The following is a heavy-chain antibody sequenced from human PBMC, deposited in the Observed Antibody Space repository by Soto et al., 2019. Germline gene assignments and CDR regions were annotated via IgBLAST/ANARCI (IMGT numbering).Heavy chain of an antibody. CDR3: ARGRSSSWYDRGGIDY. V-gene: IGHV4-4*02. CDR2: IYHSGST. Sequence: PSETLSLTCAVSGGSISSSNWWSWVRQPPGKGLEWIGEIYHSGSTNYNPSLKSRVTISVDKSKNQFSLKLSSVTTADTAVYFCARGRSSSWYDRGGIDYWGQGTMVTVSS. D-gene: IGHD6-13*01. CDR1: GGSISSSNW. J-gene: IGHJ4*01.